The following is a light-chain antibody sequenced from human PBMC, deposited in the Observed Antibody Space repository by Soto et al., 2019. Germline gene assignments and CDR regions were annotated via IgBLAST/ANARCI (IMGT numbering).Light chain of an antibody. CDR1: QSVTSSC. V-gene: IGKV3-20*01. Sequence: EIVLTQSPATLSLSPGERATLSCTASQSVTSSCLAWYQRKPGQAPRLLIHTTSTTATDIPDRFSGSGSGTNFTLTISRLQPTDVVVYYCQQWGGSPLCSFGPGTRVDI. CDR3: QQWGGSPLCS. J-gene: IGKJ3*01. CDR2: TTS.